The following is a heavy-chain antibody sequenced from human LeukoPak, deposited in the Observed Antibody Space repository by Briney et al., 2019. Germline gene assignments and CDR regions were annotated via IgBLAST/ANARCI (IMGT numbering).Heavy chain of an antibody. D-gene: IGHD3-22*01. J-gene: IGHJ4*02. CDR1: GFTFSSYG. Sequence: GGSLRLSCAASGFTFSSYGMHWVRQAPGKGLEWVAFIRYDGSNKYYADSVKGRFTISRDNSKNTLYLQMNSLRAEDTAVYYCAKDSEYYYDSSGYPTFDYWGQGTLVTVSS. CDR2: IRYDGSNK. V-gene: IGHV3-30*02. CDR3: AKDSEYYYDSSGYPTFDY.